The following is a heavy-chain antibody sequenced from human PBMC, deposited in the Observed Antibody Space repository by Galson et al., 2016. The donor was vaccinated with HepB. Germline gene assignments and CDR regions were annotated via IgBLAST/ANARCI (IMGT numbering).Heavy chain of an antibody. Sequence: SLRLSCAASGLTFSRFWMHWVRQAPGKGLEWVAFISYDGSNKKYADSVKGRFTISRDNSKKTLYLQMNSLRAEDTAVYYCAKDGRMYCSSASCHDHFHYWGQGTLVTVSS. CDR3: AKDGRMYCSSASCHDHFHY. CDR1: GLTFSRFW. V-gene: IGHV3-30*18. CDR2: ISYDGSNK. J-gene: IGHJ4*02. D-gene: IGHD2-2*01.